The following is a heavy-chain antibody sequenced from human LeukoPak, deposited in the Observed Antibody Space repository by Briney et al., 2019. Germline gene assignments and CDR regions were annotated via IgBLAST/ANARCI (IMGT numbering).Heavy chain of an antibody. CDR3: ARAPPPMYSSSAPFDY. Sequence: SETLSLTCAVSDDSFSSHYWTWIRQPPGKGLEWLGYIYTSGNTDYNPSLKGRVTISVDTSKNLFSLNLSSVTAADTAVYYCARAPPPMYSSSAPFDYWGQGSPVSVSS. J-gene: IGHJ4*02. CDR2: IYTSGNT. V-gene: IGHV4-4*09. D-gene: IGHD6-6*01. CDR1: DDSFSSHY.